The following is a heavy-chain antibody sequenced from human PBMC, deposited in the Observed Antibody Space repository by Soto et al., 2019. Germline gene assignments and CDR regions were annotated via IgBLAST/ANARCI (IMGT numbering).Heavy chain of an antibody. CDR3: TGVEFRNMNEGRRTGRSDH. CDR2: IDPSDSYT. V-gene: IGHV5-10-1*01. CDR1: GYSFTTYW. D-gene: IGHD1-1*01. Sequence: LGDCLKISCRSSGYSFTTYWISWVRQKPGKGLECMGRIDPSDSYTNYSPSFQGHVTISVDRSISTAYLQWSSLEASDTAMYYCTGVEFRNMNEGRRTGRSDHWGQGTLV. J-gene: IGHJ5*02.